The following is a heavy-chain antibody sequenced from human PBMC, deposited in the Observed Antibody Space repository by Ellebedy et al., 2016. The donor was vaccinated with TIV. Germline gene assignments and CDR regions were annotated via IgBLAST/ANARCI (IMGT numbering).Heavy chain of an antibody. D-gene: IGHD1-26*01. CDR3: VKGAWLDD. V-gene: IGHV3-23*01. CDR2: FYGHDDSK. J-gene: IGHJ4*02. Sequence: GESLKISXAASGFSFTTFDMSWVRQAPGKGLEWVSVFYGHDDSKYYGDSVEGRFTISKDKSKNILYLQMNRLRAEDTALYSCVKGAWLDDWGQGALVIVSS. CDR1: GFSFTTFD.